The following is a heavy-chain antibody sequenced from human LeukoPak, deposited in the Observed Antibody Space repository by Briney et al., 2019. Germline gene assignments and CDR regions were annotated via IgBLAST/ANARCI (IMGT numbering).Heavy chain of an antibody. V-gene: IGHV4-59*08. CDR2: IYYSGST. CDR1: NGSISYYY. Sequence: SETLSLTCTASNGSISYYYWSWIRQPPGKGLEWIRYIYYSGSTNYNPSLKSRVTMSIDKSKNQFSLDLSSVTAADTAVYYCARHSSDSSGYLLDYWGQGTLVTVSS. CDR3: ARHSSDSSGYLLDY. D-gene: IGHD3-22*01. J-gene: IGHJ4*02.